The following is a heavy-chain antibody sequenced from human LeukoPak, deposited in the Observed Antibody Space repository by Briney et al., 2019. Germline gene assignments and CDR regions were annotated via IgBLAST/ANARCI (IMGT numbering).Heavy chain of an antibody. CDR1: GFTFSSYA. V-gene: IGHV3-23*01. D-gene: IGHD2-15*01. CDR2: ISGSGGDT. J-gene: IGHJ4*02. Sequence: PGGSQRLSCAASGFTFSSYAMSWVRQAPGKGLEWVSAISGSGGDTYYADSVKGRFTISRDNSKNTLYLQMNSLRAEDTAVYYCARQLGYCSDGSCYFDYWGQGTLVTASS. CDR3: ARQLGYCSDGSCYFDY.